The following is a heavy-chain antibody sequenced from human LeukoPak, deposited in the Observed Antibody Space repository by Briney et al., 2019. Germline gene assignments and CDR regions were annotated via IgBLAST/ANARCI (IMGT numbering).Heavy chain of an antibody. Sequence: GGSLRLSCAASGFTFSSYSMNWVRQAPGKGLEWVSSISSSSSYIYYAHSVKGRFTISRDNAKNSLYLQMNSLRAEDTAVYYCARDGRGSYSVDYWGQGTMVTVSS. CDR1: GFTFSSYS. D-gene: IGHD1-26*01. V-gene: IGHV3-21*01. CDR2: ISSSSSYI. J-gene: IGHJ4*02. CDR3: ARDGRGSYSVDY.